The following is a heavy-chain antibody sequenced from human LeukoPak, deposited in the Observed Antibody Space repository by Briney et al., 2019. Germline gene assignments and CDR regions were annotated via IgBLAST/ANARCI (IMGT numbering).Heavy chain of an antibody. CDR3: ARGRTGRYYYDKGAFDI. D-gene: IGHD3-22*01. CDR2: ISSSSSYI. J-gene: IGHJ3*02. V-gene: IGHV3-21*01. Sequence: PGGSLRLSCAASGFTFSSYSMNWVRQAPGKGLEWVSSISSSSSYIYYADSVKGRFTISRDNAKNSLYLQMNSLRAEDTAVYYCARGRTGRYYYDKGAFDIWGQGTMVTVSS. CDR1: GFTFSSYS.